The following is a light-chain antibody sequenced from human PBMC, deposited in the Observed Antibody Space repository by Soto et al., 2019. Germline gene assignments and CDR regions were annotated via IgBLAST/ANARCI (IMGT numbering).Light chain of an antibody. CDR2: RNN. CDR1: SSNIGSNS. J-gene: IGLJ1*01. CDR3: ATWDDSLSGFV. Sequence: QSGLTQAPSVSGTPGQRVTISCSGSSSNIGSNSVYWYQHLTGTAPKLLIYRNNQRPSGVPDRISGSKSDPAASLAISGLLSVNEADYYCATWDDSLSGFVLGTGTKLTVL. V-gene: IGLV1-47*01.